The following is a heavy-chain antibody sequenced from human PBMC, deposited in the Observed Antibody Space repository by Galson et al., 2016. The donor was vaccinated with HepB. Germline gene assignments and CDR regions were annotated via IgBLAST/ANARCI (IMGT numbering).Heavy chain of an antibody. CDR2: INPGDSHT. Sequence: QSGAEVKKPGESLKISCQVSGDSFTAFCIAWVRQMPGKGLEWMGVINPGDSHTKYSPSVQGQVTISADTSITTTYLRWNTLKASDTAIYYCARGACTNYNNWFDSWGQGTLVTVSS. CDR1: GDSFTAFC. V-gene: IGHV5-51*03. D-gene: IGHD4/OR15-4a*01. CDR3: ARGACTNYNNWFDS. J-gene: IGHJ5*01.